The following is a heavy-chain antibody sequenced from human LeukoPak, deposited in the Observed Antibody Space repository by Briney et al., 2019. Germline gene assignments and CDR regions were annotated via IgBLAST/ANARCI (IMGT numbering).Heavy chain of an antibody. V-gene: IGHV3-9*03. CDR2: LSWDGGPV. D-gene: IGHD6-13*01. Sequence: QSGGSLRLSCTASGFTFDDPVMHWVRQAPGKGLEWVSGLSWDGGPVAYADSVKGRFPISRDNAKNSLYLQMNNVRSDDMALYYCAKAANLPYTDSWYSDAFDIWGQGTMVTVSS. J-gene: IGHJ3*02. CDR3: AKAANLPYTDSWYSDAFDI. CDR1: GFTFDDPV.